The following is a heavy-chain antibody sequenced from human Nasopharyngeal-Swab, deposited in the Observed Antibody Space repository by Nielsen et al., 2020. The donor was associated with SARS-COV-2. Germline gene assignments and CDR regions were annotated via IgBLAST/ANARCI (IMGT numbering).Heavy chain of an antibody. CDR2: ISGSGGST. CDR3: AKDETYYDFWSGYFRWFDP. D-gene: IGHD3-3*01. J-gene: IGHJ5*02. V-gene: IGHV3-23*01. Sequence: VRQAPGKGLEWVSAISGSGGSTYYADSVKGRFTISRDNSKNTLYLQMNSLRAEDTAVYYCAKDETYYDFWSGYFRWFDPGGQGTLVTVSS.